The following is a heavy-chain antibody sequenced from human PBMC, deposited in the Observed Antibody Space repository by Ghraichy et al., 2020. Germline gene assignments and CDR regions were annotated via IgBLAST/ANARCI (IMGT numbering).Heavy chain of an antibody. CDR2: INGDNYNT. Sequence: ASVKVSCKTSGYTLTSYAMHWVRQAPGQRLEWMGWINGDNYNTKYSQKFQGRITITGDKAASTAYMELSSLISEDTAVYYCASEVSLAPALAFWGQGTLVTVSS. CDR1: GYTLTSYA. V-gene: IGHV1-3*01. D-gene: IGHD5/OR15-5a*01. CDR3: ASEVSLAPALAF. J-gene: IGHJ4*02.